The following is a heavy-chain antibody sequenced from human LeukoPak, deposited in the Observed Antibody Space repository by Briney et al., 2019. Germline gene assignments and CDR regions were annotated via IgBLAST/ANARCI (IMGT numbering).Heavy chain of an antibody. Sequence: ASVTVSCKASGGTFSIYAISWVRQAPGQGLEWMGGIIPIFGTANYAQKFQGRVTITADESTSTAYMELSSLRSEDTAVYYCASVDSSGYWGSDYWGQGTLVTVSS. CDR2: IIPIFGTA. D-gene: IGHD3-22*01. V-gene: IGHV1-69*13. J-gene: IGHJ4*02. CDR1: GGTFSIYA. CDR3: ASVDSSGYWGSDY.